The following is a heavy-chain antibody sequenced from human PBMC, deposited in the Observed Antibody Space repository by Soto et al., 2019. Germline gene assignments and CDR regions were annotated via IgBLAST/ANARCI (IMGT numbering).Heavy chain of an antibody. CDR1: GYTFTSYG. D-gene: IGHD6-13*01. CDR2: ISAYNGDT. CDR3: ARGASSLPVFY. J-gene: IGHJ4*02. V-gene: IGHV1-18*01. Sequence: QVQLVQSGAEVKKPGASVKVSCKASGYTFTSYGISWVRQAPGQGLEWMGWISAYNGDTDYAHNLQGRVTLTTDTSTTTAYRELRSLRSDDTAVYYCARGASSLPVFYWGQGTLVTVSS.